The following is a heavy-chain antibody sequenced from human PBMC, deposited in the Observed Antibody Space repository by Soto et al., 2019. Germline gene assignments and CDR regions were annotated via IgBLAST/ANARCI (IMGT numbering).Heavy chain of an antibody. CDR1: SGSFSGYY. D-gene: IGHD2-21*02. J-gene: IGHJ5*02. CDR3: ARRPYCGGDCYLVWFDP. CDR2: INHSGST. Sequence: NPSETMSLTCAVYSGSFSGYYWSWIRQPPGKGLEWIGEINHSGSTNYNPSLKSRVTISVDTSKNQFSLKLSSVTAADTAVYYCARRPYCGGDCYLVWFDPWGQGTLVTVSS. V-gene: IGHV4-34*01.